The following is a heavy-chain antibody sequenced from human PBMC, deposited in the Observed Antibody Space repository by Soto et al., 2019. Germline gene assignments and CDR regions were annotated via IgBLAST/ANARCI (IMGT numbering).Heavy chain of an antibody. Sequence: QVQLVESGGGVVQPGRSLRLSCAASGFTFSSYGMHWVRQAPGKGLEWVAVIWYDGSNKYYADSVKGRFTISRDNSKNTLYLQMNSLRAEDTAVYYCARAPCSGGSCYYRDYFDYWGQGPLVTVSS. CDR3: ARAPCSGGSCYYRDYFDY. CDR1: GFTFSSYG. CDR2: IWYDGSNK. J-gene: IGHJ4*02. D-gene: IGHD2-15*01. V-gene: IGHV3-33*01.